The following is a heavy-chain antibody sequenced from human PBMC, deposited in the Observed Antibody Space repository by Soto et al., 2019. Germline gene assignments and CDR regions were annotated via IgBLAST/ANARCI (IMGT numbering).Heavy chain of an antibody. CDR2: LYFNGGT. V-gene: IGHV4-30-4*01. J-gene: IGHJ4*02. CDR3: ARDCEDSGWYGVDY. Sequence: SETLSLTCNVSGGPINSPDYYWTWIRQSPGKGLEWIGYLYFNGGTQYNPSLRTPISMSLDTSKNHFSLKMRSVTAADTAVYYCARDCEDSGWYGVDYWGQGTLVTVSS. D-gene: IGHD6-19*01. CDR1: GGPINSPDYY.